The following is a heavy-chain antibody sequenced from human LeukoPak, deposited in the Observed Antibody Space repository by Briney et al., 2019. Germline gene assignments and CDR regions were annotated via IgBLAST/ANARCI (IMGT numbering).Heavy chain of an antibody. CDR2: IKQDGSEK. D-gene: IGHD3-3*01. CDR1: GFTFSSYS. Sequence: GGSLRLSCAASGFTFSSYSMNWVRQAPGKGLEWVANIKQDGSEKYYVDSVKGRFTISRDNAKNSLYLQMNSLRAEDTAVYYCARGLGGLEWLKYYYYYYMDVWGKGTTVTVSS. CDR3: ARGLGGLEWLKYYYYYYMDV. V-gene: IGHV3-7*01. J-gene: IGHJ6*03.